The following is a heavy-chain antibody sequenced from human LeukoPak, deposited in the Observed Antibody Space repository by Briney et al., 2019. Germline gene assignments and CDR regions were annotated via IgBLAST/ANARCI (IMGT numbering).Heavy chain of an antibody. V-gene: IGHV3-21*01. CDR2: ISSGSSYI. D-gene: IGHD3-10*01. CDR3: ARVYYYDSGSRWGDYFDY. Sequence: TGGSLRLSCAASGFTFSSYSMNWVRQAPGKGLEWVSSISSGSSYIYYADSVKGRFTISRDNAKNTLYLQMNSLRAEDTAVYYCARVYYYDSGSRWGDYFDYWGQGTLVTVSS. CDR1: GFTFSSYS. J-gene: IGHJ4*02.